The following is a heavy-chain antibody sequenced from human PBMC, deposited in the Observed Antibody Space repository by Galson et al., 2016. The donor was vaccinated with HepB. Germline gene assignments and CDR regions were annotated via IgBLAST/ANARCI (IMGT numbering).Heavy chain of an antibody. CDR1: GFTFSSYW. V-gene: IGHV4-4*02. CDR3: ARSYSTSLYIYLDY. CDR2: IYHSGNT. J-gene: IGHJ4*02. D-gene: IGHD6-13*01. Sequence: SLRLSCAASGFTFSSYWMSWVRQAPGKGLEWIGEIYHSGNTNYNPSLKSRVTIPLDKSKNQFSLKLSSVTAADTAVYYCARSYSTSLYIYLDYWGQGTLVTVSS.